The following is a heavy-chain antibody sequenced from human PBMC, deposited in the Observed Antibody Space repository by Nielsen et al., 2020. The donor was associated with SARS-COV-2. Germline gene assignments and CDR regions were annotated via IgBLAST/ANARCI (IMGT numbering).Heavy chain of an antibody. Sequence: GESLKISCAASGFTFSSFALSWFRQAPGKGLEWVSGFTGVGDTTSYVDSVKGRFTISRDNSQNTLSLQMNSLRAEDTAVYYCAKSIPVGPAAIPSWFDPWGQGTLVTVSS. CDR2: FTGVGDTT. CDR1: GFTFSSFA. V-gene: IGHV3-23*01. CDR3: AKSIPVGPAAIPSWFDP. J-gene: IGHJ5*02. D-gene: IGHD2-2*01.